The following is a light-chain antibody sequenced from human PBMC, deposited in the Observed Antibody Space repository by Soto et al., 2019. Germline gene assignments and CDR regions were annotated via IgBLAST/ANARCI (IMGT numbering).Light chain of an antibody. Sequence: DIVMTQSPDSLAVSLGERATINCKSSQSVLYSSNNKNYLAWYQQKPGQPPKLLIYWASTRESGVPDRFSGSGSGTDFTLTISRLQAEDVAVYYCQQYYSTPQTFGQVTKVEIK. V-gene: IGKV4-1*01. CDR1: QSVLYSSNNKNY. J-gene: IGKJ1*01. CDR3: QQYYSTPQT. CDR2: WAS.